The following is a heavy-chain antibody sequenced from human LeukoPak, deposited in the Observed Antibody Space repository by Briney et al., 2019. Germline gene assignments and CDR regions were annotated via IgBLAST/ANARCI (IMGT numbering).Heavy chain of an antibody. CDR2: ISGSGGST. D-gene: IGHD1-14*01. CDR3: AKDLTDRNPFDYYYYGMDV. CDR1: GFTFSSYA. Sequence: GGSLRLSCAASGFTFSSYAMSWVRQAPGKGLEWVSAISGSGGSTYYADSVKGRFTISRDNSKNTLYLQMNSLRAEDTAVYYCAKDLTDRNPFDYYYYGMDVWGQGTTVTVSS. J-gene: IGHJ6*02. V-gene: IGHV3-23*01.